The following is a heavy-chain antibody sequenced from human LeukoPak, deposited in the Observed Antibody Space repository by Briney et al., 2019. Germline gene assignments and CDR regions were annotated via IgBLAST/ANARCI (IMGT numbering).Heavy chain of an antibody. Sequence: GGSLRLSCAASGFTFDDYAKHWVRQAPGKGLEWVSGISWNSGSIGYADSVKGRFTISRDNAKNSLYLQMNSLRAEDTALYYCAKEGTFYYYDSSGLDYWGQGTLVTVSS. CDR1: GFTFDDYA. CDR2: ISWNSGSI. J-gene: IGHJ4*02. D-gene: IGHD3-22*01. CDR3: AKEGTFYYYDSSGLDY. V-gene: IGHV3-9*01.